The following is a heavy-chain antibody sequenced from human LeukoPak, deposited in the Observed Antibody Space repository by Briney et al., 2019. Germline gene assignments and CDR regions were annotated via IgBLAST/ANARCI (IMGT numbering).Heavy chain of an antibody. J-gene: IGHJ4*02. V-gene: IGHV3-21*06. Sequence: GGSLRLSCAASGFTFSSYSMNWVRQAPGKWLEWVSSISSSSSYIYYADSVKGRFTISRDNAKNSLYLQMNSLRAEDTAVYYCARGAYNYGYIFDYWGQGTLVTVSS. CDR2: ISSSSSYI. CDR1: GFTFSSYS. CDR3: ARGAYNYGYIFDY. D-gene: IGHD5-18*01.